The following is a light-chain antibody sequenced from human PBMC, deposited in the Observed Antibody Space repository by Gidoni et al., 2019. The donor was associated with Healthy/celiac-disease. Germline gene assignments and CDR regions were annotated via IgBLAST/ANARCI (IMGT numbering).Light chain of an antibody. CDR3: QQYGSSPPVP. Sequence: EIVLTQSPGTLSLSPGERATLSCRASQSVSSSYLAWYQQKPGQAPRLLIYGASSRATGIPDRFSGSESGTDFTLTISRLEPEDFEVYYCQQYGSSPPVPFGQGTRLEIK. V-gene: IGKV3-20*01. CDR1: QSVSSSY. CDR2: GAS. J-gene: IGKJ5*01.